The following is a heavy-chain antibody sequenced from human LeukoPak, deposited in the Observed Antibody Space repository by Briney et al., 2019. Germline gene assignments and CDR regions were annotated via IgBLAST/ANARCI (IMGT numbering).Heavy chain of an antibody. CDR3: ARGDSSGWSWCDP. CDR2: ISVSGST. Sequence: PSETLSLTCTVSGGSISSSSYYCGWIRQPPGKGLAWIGGISVSGSTYYNPTIKSRVTISVDTSKNQFSLKLSSVTAADTAVYYCARGDSSGWSWCDPWGQGTLVTVSS. CDR1: GGSISSSSYY. V-gene: IGHV4-39*01. D-gene: IGHD6-19*01. J-gene: IGHJ5*02.